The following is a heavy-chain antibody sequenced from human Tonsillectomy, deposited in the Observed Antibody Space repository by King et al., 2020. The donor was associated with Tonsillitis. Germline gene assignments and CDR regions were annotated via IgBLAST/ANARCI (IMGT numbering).Heavy chain of an antibody. D-gene: IGHD2-15*01. V-gene: IGHV4-59*08. Sequence: QLQESGPGLVKPSETLSLTCTVSGGSISSYYWSWIRQPPGKGLEWIGCIYYSGSTNYNPSLKSRVTISVDTSKNQFSLKLSSVTAADTAVYYCARVVVVATNWYFDLWGRGTLVTVPS. J-gene: IGHJ2*01. CDR1: GGSISSYY. CDR2: IYYSGST. CDR3: ARVVVVATNWYFDL.